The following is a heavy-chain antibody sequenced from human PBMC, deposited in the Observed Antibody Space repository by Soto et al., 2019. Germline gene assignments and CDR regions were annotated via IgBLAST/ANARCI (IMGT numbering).Heavy chain of an antibody. CDR3: SIGSWSAETFDV. CDR2: IIPMLTVT. V-gene: IGHV1-69*02. J-gene: IGHJ3*01. CDR1: GGTINTYT. D-gene: IGHD2-2*01. Sequence: QVHLTQSGAEVKKPGSSVKVSCKAAGGTINTYTLFWVRQAPGHGLEWMGRIIPMLTVTNSAQKFQDRLTLTADKSTGTAFMELTSLRSDDTAVYYCSIGSWSAETFDVWGQGTMVTVSS.